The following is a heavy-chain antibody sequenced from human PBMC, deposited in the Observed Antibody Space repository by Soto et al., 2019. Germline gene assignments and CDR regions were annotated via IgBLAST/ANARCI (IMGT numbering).Heavy chain of an antibody. CDR2: IYPGDSDT. V-gene: IGHV5-51*01. J-gene: IGHJ5*02. D-gene: IGHD2-15*01. CDR1: GYSFTSYW. Sequence: GESLKISCKGSGYSFTSYWIGWVRQMPGKGLEWMGIIYPGDSDTRYSPSFQGQVTISADKSISTTYLQWSSLKASDTAMYYCARVGVVAATLVPSWLDPWGQGTLVTVSS. CDR3: ARVGVVAATLVPSWLDP.